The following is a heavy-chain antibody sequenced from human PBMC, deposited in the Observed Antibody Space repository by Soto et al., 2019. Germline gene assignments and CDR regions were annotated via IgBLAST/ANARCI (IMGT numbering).Heavy chain of an antibody. CDR3: AKDRITMIVVVTPDGMDV. D-gene: IGHD3-22*01. V-gene: IGHV3-23*01. CDR1: GFTFSSYA. Sequence: PGGSLRLSCAASGFTFSSYAMSWVRQAPGKGLEWVSAISGSGGSTYYADSVKGRFTISRDNSKNTLYLQMNSLRAEDTAVYYCAKDRITMIVVVTPDGMDVWGQGTTVTVSS. J-gene: IGHJ6*02. CDR2: ISGSGGST.